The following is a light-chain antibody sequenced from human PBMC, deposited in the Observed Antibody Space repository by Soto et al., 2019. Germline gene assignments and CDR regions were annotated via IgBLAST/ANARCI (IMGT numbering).Light chain of an antibody. CDR1: QSISGSY. Sequence: EIVLTQSPGTLSLSPGERATLSCRASQSISGSYSAWYQQKPGQAPRLLIYGASSRATGIPDRFSGSGSGTDFTLTISRLEPEDFAVYYCQQHGSSPITFGQGTRLAIK. J-gene: IGKJ5*01. V-gene: IGKV3-20*01. CDR3: QQHGSSPIT. CDR2: GAS.